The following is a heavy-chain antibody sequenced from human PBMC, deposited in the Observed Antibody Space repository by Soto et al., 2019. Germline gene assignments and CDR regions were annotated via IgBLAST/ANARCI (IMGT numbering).Heavy chain of an antibody. D-gene: IGHD2-2*01. V-gene: IGHV3-7*01. Sequence: GGSLRLSCASSGFTFGRNWMSLVRQAPGKGLEWVANIKQDGSEKYYVDSVKGRFTISRDNAKNSLYLQMNSLRAEDTAVYYCVAPYCSSNRCYAYDFWGLGTLVTVSS. J-gene: IGHJ4*02. CDR1: GFTFGRNW. CDR3: VAPYCSSNRCYAYDF. CDR2: IKQDGSEK.